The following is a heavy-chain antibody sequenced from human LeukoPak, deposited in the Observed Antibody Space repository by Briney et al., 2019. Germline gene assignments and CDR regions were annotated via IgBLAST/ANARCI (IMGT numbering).Heavy chain of an antibody. CDR3: ARSGWLQFDYFDY. V-gene: IGHV4-59*01. Sequence: SETLSLTCTISGGSIGSYFWNWIRQSPGKGLQWIGYINYSGSTNYNPSLASRVSISVDTSKTQVSLRLRSVTAADTAVYYCARSGWLQFDYFDYWGQGILVTVSS. D-gene: IGHD5-24*01. CDR2: INYSGST. J-gene: IGHJ4*02. CDR1: GGSIGSYF.